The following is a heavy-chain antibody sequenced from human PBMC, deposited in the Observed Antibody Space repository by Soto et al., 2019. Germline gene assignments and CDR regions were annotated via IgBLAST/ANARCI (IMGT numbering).Heavy chain of an antibody. J-gene: IGHJ4*02. D-gene: IGHD6-19*01. V-gene: IGHV3-23*01. CDR1: GFTFSGYA. CDR3: AKDIAVNGRNYFDY. CDR2: ISGSAGSQ. Sequence: HPGGSLRLSCAASGFTFSGYAMSWVRQAPGKGLEWVSGISGSAGSQDYAESVKGRFTISRDNSKNILYLQMHSLRGEDTAVYFCAKDIAVNGRNYFDYWGQGALVTVSS.